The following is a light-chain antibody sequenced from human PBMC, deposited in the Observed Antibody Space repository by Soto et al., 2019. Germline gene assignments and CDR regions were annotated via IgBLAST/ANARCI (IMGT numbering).Light chain of an antibody. CDR3: FSFTTTSTTV. Sequence: QSFLTQPSSLSVSPEHSITVASTGTRSDIGAYDYVSWFQQHPGKAPNLMISAVNNRPSAVSNRFSRSKSGNTAYLTISGIQVEDEAEYFCFSFTTTSTTVLGTGPKVTVL. CDR2: AVN. CDR1: RSDIGAYDY. J-gene: IGLJ1*01. V-gene: IGLV2-14*01.